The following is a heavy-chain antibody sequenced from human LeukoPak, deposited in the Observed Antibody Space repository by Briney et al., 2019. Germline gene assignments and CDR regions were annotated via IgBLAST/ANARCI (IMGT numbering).Heavy chain of an antibody. J-gene: IGHJ6*02. V-gene: IGHV1-24*01. Sequence: VASVKVSCKVSGYTLTELSMHWVRQAPGKGLEWMGGFDPEDGETIYAQKFQGRVTMTEDTSTDTAYMELSSLRSEDTAVYYCAKSRRGDGYDLYYYYGMDVWGQGTTVTVSS. CDR1: GYTLTELS. CDR2: FDPEDGET. D-gene: IGHD5-12*01. CDR3: AKSRRGDGYDLYYYYGMDV.